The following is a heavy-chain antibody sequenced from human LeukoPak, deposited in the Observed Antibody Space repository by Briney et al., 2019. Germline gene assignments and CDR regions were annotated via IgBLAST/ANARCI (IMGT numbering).Heavy chain of an antibody. D-gene: IGHD2-21*02. CDR2: ISWNGGSI. Sequence: GGSLRLSCAASGFTFSSYSMNWVRQAPGKGLEWVSGISWNGGSIGYSDSVKGRFTISRDNAKNSLYLQMNSLRAEDTAVYYCARREGGPGDRSKRHLDYWGQGTLVTVSS. J-gene: IGHJ4*02. CDR3: ARREGGPGDRSKRHLDY. CDR1: GFTFSSYS. V-gene: IGHV3-48*04.